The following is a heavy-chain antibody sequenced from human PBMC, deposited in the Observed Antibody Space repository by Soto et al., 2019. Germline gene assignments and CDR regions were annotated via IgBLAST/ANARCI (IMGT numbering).Heavy chain of an antibody. J-gene: IGHJ4*02. CDR3: AREVRRTAFIDY. D-gene: IGHD3-10*01. Sequence: SETLSLSCTVSGGSISSGGYYWSWIRQHPGKGLEWIGYIYYSGSTYYNPSLKSRVTISVDTSKNQFSLKLSSVTAADTAVYYCAREVRRTAFIDYWGQGTLVTVSS. CDR2: IYYSGST. V-gene: IGHV4-31*03. CDR1: GGSISSGGYY.